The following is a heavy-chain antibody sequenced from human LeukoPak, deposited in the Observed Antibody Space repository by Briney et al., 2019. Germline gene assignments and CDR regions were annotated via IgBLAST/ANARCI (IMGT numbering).Heavy chain of an antibody. CDR3: ARVRGVPTYFDY. CDR1: GGSFSGYY. CDR2: INHSGST. Sequence: PSETLSLTCAVYGGSFSGYYWSWIRQPPGKGPEWIGEINHSGSTNYNPSLKSRVTISVDTSKNQFSLKLSSVTAADTPVYYCARVRGVPTYFDYWGQGTLVTVSS. V-gene: IGHV4-34*01. J-gene: IGHJ4*02. D-gene: IGHD3-10*01.